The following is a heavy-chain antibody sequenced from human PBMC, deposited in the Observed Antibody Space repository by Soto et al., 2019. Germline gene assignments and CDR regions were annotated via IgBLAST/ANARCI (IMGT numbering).Heavy chain of an antibody. Sequence: GGSLRLSCAASGFIFKMYWMHWVRQSPGKGLVWISRIYNDGTYSDYADSVRGRFTISRDNVNDTLYLQMNNLRAEDSGLYYCTRGPRPISTGTGAYWGQGTQVPVYS. CDR2: IYNDGTYS. D-gene: IGHD3-10*01. J-gene: IGHJ4*02. V-gene: IGHV3-74*01. CDR1: GFIFKMYW. CDR3: TRGPRPISTGTGAY.